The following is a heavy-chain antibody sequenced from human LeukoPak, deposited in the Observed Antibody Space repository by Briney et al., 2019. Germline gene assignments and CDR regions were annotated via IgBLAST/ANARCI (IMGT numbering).Heavy chain of an antibody. V-gene: IGHV3-48*01. CDR3: VKRLTLGDLSIKGAFAL. D-gene: IGHD3-16*02. CDR1: GFTFNVYS. Sequence: GGSLRLSCAASGFTFNVYSMSWVRQAPGKGLEWVSYITRNSKDIYYADSVKGRFTISRDNAKNSLYLQMNNLRAEDTAVYYCVKRLTLGDLSIKGAFALWGQGTMVTVA. CDR2: ITRNSKDI. J-gene: IGHJ3*01.